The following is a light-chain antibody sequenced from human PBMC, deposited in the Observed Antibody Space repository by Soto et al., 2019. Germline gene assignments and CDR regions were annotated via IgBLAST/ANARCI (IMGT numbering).Light chain of an antibody. CDR2: DVS. V-gene: IGLV2-14*03. CDR1: SSDVGGYNY. CDR3: SSYIPNNCTYV. J-gene: IGLJ1*01. Sequence: QPALPKPASLSGSPRRSITISYTGTSSDVGGYNYVSWYQHHPGKAPKRMIHDVSNRPSGVSNRFSGSKSGNTASLTISGLQAEDEADYYCSSYIPNNCTYVFGPGTKVTLL.